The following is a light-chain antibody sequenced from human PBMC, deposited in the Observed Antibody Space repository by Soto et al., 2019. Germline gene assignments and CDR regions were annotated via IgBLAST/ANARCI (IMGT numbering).Light chain of an antibody. CDR3: QSADYSGTYVV. CDR1: PLPKQF. CDR2: KDT. V-gene: IGLV3-25*03. J-gene: IGLJ2*01. Sequence: SYELTQPPSVSVSPGQTAEINCSGDPLPKQFAYWYQRKPGQAPLLVISKDTERPSGIPERFSGSSSGTTVTLTVSGVQAEDEADYYCQSADYSGTYVVFGGGTKVTVL.